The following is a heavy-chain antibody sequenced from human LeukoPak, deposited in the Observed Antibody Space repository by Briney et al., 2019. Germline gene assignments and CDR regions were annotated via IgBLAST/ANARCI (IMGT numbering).Heavy chain of an antibody. CDR2: INPNSGGT. CDR3: ARERVDDFWSGYYYGMDV. V-gene: IGHV1-2*02. CDR1: GYTFTGYY. Sequence: ASVKVSCKASGYTFTGYYMHWVRQAPGQGLEWMGWINPNSGGTNYAQKFQGRVTMTRDTSISTAYMELSRLRSDDTAVYYCARERVDDFWSGYYYGMDVWGQGTTVTVSS. D-gene: IGHD3-3*01. J-gene: IGHJ6*02.